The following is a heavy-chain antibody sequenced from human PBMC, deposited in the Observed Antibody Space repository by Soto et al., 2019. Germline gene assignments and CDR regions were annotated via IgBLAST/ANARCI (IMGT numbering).Heavy chain of an antibody. Sequence: EVQLLESGGGLVQPGGSLRLSCAASGFTFSSYARRWVRQAPGKGLEWVSPISGSGGRTYYAYSVKGRFTISRDNSKNTLYLQMNSLRAEDTAVYYCARRGSGSYYDYWGQGTLVTVSS. J-gene: IGHJ4*02. CDR2: ISGSGGRT. D-gene: IGHD1-26*01. CDR3: ARRGSGSYYDY. V-gene: IGHV3-23*01. CDR1: GFTFSSYA.